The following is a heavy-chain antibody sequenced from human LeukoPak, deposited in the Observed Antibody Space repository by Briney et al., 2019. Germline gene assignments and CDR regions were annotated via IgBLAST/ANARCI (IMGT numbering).Heavy chain of an antibody. J-gene: IGHJ5*02. Sequence: ASVKVSCKASGYSFAHYYMHWVRQAPGQGLEWMGWIKPNRGGTRSAQKFQGRVTMTRDTSISTAYMELSSLGYDDTAVYYCATNILVRDIINWFDPWGQGTLVTVSS. CDR3: ATNILVRDIINWFDP. CDR2: IKPNRGGT. CDR1: GYSFAHYY. V-gene: IGHV1-2*02. D-gene: IGHD3-10*01.